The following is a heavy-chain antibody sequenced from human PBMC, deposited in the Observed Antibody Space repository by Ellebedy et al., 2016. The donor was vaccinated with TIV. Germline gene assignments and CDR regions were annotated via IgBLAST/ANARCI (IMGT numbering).Heavy chain of an antibody. CDR2: INPNSGGT. Sequence: ASVKVSCXASGYTFTGYYMHWVRQAPGQGLEWMGWINPNSGGTNYAQKFQGWVTMTRDTSISTAYMELSRLRSDDTAVYYCARGDIAVAGTDYYGMDVWGQGTTVTVSS. V-gene: IGHV1-2*04. CDR3: ARGDIAVAGTDYYGMDV. D-gene: IGHD6-19*01. CDR1: GYTFTGYY. J-gene: IGHJ6*02.